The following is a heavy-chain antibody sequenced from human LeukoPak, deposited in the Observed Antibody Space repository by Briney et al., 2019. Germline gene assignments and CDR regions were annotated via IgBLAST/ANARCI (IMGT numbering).Heavy chain of an antibody. CDR2: ISGSGGST. V-gene: IGHV3-23*01. CDR1: GFSFSSYA. CDR3: AKETLAVTSYFDY. J-gene: IGHJ4*02. D-gene: IGHD4-17*01. Sequence: GGSLRLSCAASGFSFSSYAMSRVRQAPGKGLEWVSAISGSGGSTYYADSVKGRFTISRDNSKNTLYLQMNSLRAEDTALYYCAKETLAVTSYFDYWGQGTLVTVSS.